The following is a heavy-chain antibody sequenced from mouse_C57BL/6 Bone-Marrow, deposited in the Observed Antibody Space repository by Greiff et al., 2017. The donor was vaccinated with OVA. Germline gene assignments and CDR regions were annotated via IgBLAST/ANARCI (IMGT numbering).Heavy chain of an antibody. CDR3: TTPLYDYDSPWFAY. CDR2: IDPENGDT. V-gene: IGHV14-4*01. CDR1: GFNIKDDY. J-gene: IGHJ3*01. Sequence: EVQLQQSGAELVRPGASVKLSCTASGFNIKDDYMHWVKQRPEQGLEWIGWIDPENGDTEYASKFQGKATITADTSSNTAYLQLSSLTSEDTAVYYCTTPLYDYDSPWFAYWDQGTLVTVSA. D-gene: IGHD2-4*01.